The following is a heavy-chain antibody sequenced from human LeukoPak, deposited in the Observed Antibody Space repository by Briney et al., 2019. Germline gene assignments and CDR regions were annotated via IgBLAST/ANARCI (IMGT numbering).Heavy chain of an antibody. J-gene: IGHJ4*02. CDR3: AREVYDSGSYYFDY. Sequence: PGGSLRLSCAASGFTFSSYWMSWVRQAPGKGLEWVANIKQDGSEKYYVDSVKGRFTISRDNAKNSLYLQMNSLRDEDTAVYYCAREVYDSGSYYFDYWGQGTLVTVSS. V-gene: IGHV3-7*01. D-gene: IGHD3-10*01. CDR2: IKQDGSEK. CDR1: GFTFSSYW.